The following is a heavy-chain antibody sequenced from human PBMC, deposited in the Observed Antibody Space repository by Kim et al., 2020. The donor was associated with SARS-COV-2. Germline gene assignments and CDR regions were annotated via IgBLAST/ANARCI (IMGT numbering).Heavy chain of an antibody. CDR1: GASIRGDY. J-gene: IGHJ4*01. CDR2: TSYSGTT. Sequence: SETLSLTCTVSGASIRGDYWTWIRQPPGKELEWIGYTSYSGTTNSNPSLMSRITMSVDTSKNQFSLNLRSVIAADTAVYYCARLATMVRGVNGHYFDYW. D-gene: IGHD3-10*01. CDR3: ARLATMVRGVNGHYFDY. V-gene: IGHV4-59*08.